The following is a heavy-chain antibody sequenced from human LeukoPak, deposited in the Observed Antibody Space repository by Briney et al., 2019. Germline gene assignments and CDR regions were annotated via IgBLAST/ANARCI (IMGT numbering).Heavy chain of an antibody. Sequence: SETLSLTCTVSGGSINSDYSWGWIRQPPGKGLEWIGNIYYGGTTYYNPSLKSRVTISVDTSKNQFSLKLSSVTAADTAVYYCARAYSSSWYFNWFDPWGQGTLVTVSS. CDR2: IYYGGTT. CDR1: GGSINSDYS. CDR3: ARAYSSSWYFNWFDP. D-gene: IGHD6-13*01. J-gene: IGHJ5*02. V-gene: IGHV4-38-2*02.